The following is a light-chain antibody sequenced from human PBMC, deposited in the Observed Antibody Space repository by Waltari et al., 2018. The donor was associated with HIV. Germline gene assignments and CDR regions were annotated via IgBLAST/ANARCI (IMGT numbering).Light chain of an antibody. J-gene: IGKJ4*01. CDR1: QSVRSAS. V-gene: IGKV3-20*01. Sequence: EIVLTQSPGTLSLSPGERATLSCSASQSVRSASLAWYQQKPGQAPRRLIYGAPSRAPGIPDRFSGSGAVTDFILTISSLEPEDCAVYYCQQYAASPLTFGGGTKVEIK. CDR2: GAP. CDR3: QQYAASPLT.